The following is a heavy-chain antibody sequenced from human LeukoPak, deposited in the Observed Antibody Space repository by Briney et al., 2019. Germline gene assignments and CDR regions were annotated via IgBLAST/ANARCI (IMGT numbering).Heavy chain of an antibody. CDR1: GFIVSRSF. V-gene: IGHV3-66*02. CDR3: AKFDFGSSSASFYYYMDV. CDR2: IYSAGAT. D-gene: IGHD6-6*01. J-gene: IGHJ6*03. Sequence: GGSLRLSCAASGFIVSRSFMTWVPQAPGKGLEWVSSIYSAGATYYADSVKGRFTISRDDSQNTVFLQTSSLRREDTALYYCAKFDFGSSSASFYYYMDVWGKGATVTVSS.